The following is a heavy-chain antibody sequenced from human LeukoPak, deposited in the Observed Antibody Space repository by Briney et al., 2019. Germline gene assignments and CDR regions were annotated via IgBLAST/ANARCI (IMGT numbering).Heavy chain of an antibody. J-gene: IGHJ5*02. CDR1: GYTFIGYY. Sequence: ASVKVSCKASGYTFIGYYMHWVRQAPGQGLEWMGWINPNSGATNYAQKFQGRVTMTRDTSISTSYMELGRLRFDDTAVYYCARDYSRAWFDPWGQGTLVTVSS. D-gene: IGHD2-15*01. CDR3: ARDYSRAWFDP. V-gene: IGHV1-2*02. CDR2: INPNSGAT.